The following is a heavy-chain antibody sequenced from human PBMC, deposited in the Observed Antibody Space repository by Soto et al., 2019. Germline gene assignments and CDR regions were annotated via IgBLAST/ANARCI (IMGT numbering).Heavy chain of an antibody. D-gene: IGHD6-19*01. Sequence: PSETLSLTCRVSGDSISDTIYYWGWVRQSPGKGLEWIGSIHYSGTTQFHPSLKTRVTISGDTSKNEFSLRLRSVTAADPAIYFCARHLKAVAAPRAFWGQGIPVTVSS. CDR2: IHYSGTT. V-gene: IGHV4-39*01. CDR3: ARHLKAVAAPRAF. CDR1: GDSISDTIYY. J-gene: IGHJ4*02.